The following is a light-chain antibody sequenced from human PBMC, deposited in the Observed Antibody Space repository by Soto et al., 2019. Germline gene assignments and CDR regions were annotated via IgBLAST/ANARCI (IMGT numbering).Light chain of an antibody. J-gene: IGLJ1*01. Sequence: QSVLTQPASVSGSPGQSITISCTGTSSDVGGYNYVSWYQQHPGKASKLMIYDVSNRPSGVSNRFSGSKSGNTASLTISGLQAEDEADYYCSAYTSSTTYVVGTGTKVTDL. CDR1: SSDVGGYNY. CDR2: DVS. V-gene: IGLV2-14*01. CDR3: SAYTSSTTYV.